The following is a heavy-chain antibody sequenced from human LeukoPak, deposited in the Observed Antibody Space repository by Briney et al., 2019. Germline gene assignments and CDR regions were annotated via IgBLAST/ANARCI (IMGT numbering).Heavy chain of an antibody. V-gene: IGHV1-2*02. Sequence: EASVKLSCKASGYSLKHYFIHWVRQAPGQGPEWLGWINSKSGDTDYGQQFRGRINMTRDMDNSTIYLELHSLRVDDTAIYYCAGADSSDNSYWIGYLDPWGEGSLVTASS. J-gene: IGHJ5*02. CDR2: INSKSGDT. CDR3: AGADSSDNSYWIGYLDP. D-gene: IGHD3-22*01. CDR1: GYSLKHYF.